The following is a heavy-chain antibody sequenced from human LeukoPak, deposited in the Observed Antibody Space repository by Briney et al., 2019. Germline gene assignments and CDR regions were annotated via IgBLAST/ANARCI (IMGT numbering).Heavy chain of an antibody. J-gene: IGHJ4*02. D-gene: IGHD2-15*01. CDR1: GGSISSGGYY. V-gene: IGHV4-31*03. CDR3: ARGGDCSGGSCYFDY. Sequence: SETLSLTCTVSGGSISSGGYYWSWIRQHPGKGLEWIGYIYYSGSTYYNPSLKSRVTISVDTSKNQFSLKLSSVTAADTAVYYCARGGDCSGGSCYFDYWGQGTLVTVSS. CDR2: IYYSGST.